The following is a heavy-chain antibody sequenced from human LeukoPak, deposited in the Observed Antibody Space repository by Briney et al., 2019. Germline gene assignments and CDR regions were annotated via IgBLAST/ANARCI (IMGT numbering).Heavy chain of an antibody. CDR1: GFSFSTYA. D-gene: IGHD3-10*01. V-gene: IGHV3-21*05. Sequence: GRSLRLSCAASGFSFSTYAMHWVRQAPGKGLEWVSYISSSSSYTNYADSVKGRFTISRDNAKNSLYLQMNSLRAEDTAVYYCARESFYYGSGSYYHNFDYWGQGTLVTVSS. CDR3: ARESFYYGSGSYYHNFDY. J-gene: IGHJ4*02. CDR2: ISSSSSYT.